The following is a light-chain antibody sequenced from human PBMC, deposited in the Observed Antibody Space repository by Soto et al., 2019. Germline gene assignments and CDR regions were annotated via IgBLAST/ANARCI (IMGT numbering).Light chain of an antibody. CDR3: CSYSRSSTLHV. CDR1: SSDVGGSNY. J-gene: IGLJ1*01. Sequence: QSVLTQPASVSGSPGQSITISCTGTSSDVGGSNYVSWYQQHPGKAPKLMIYDVSNRPSGVSNRFSGSKTCDTASLTISGLQAADVDADYCCSYSRSSTLHVFGTGTKLTVL. V-gene: IGLV2-14*03. CDR2: DVS.